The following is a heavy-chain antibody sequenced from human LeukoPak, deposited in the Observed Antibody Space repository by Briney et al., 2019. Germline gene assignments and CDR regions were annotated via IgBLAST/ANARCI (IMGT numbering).Heavy chain of an antibody. CDR2: IYTSGST. D-gene: IGHD2-15*01. V-gene: IGHV4-4*07. J-gene: IGHJ4*02. CDR1: GGSISSYY. Sequence: SETLSLTCTVSGGSISSYYWSWLRRPAGKGLEWIGRIYTSGSTNYNPSLKSRVTMSVDTSKNQFSLKLSSVTAADTAVYYCARAGYCSGGSCSFFNDGWGQGTLVTVSS. CDR3: ARAGYCSGGSCSFFNDG.